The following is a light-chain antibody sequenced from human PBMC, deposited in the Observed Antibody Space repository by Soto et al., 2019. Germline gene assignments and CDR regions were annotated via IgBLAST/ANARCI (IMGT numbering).Light chain of an antibody. V-gene: IGKV3-20*01. CDR1: QSISTSY. CDR3: QQYGSSPQDT. CDR2: GSS. J-gene: IGKJ1*01. Sequence: EIVLTQSPGTLSLSSGERATLSFMASQSISTSYLAWYQQKPGQAPRLLIYGSSSRATGIPDRFSGSGSGTDFTLTISSLEPEDFAVYYCQQYGSSPQDTFGQGTKVDIK.